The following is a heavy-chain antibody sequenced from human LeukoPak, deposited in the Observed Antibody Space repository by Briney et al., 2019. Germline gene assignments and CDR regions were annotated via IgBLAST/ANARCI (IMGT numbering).Heavy chain of an antibody. CDR1: GFTFSSCA. D-gene: IGHD6-13*01. CDR2: ISYGGSNK. V-gene: IGHV3-30-3*01. Sequence: GGSLRLSCAASGFTFSSCAMHWVRQAPGKGLEWVAVISYGGSNKYYADSVKGRFTISRDNSKNTLYLQMNSLRAEDTAVYYCARATYSSSSYYFDYWGQGTLVTVSS. CDR3: ARATYSSSSYYFDY. J-gene: IGHJ4*02.